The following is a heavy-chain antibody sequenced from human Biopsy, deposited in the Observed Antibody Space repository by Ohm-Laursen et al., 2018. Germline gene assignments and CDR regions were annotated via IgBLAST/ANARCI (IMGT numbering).Heavy chain of an antibody. D-gene: IGHD1-26*01. CDR3: ARHAPSYSGSYWRYFDL. CDR2: IYYTGST. Sequence: SEPLSLTCTVSGGSISSYYWSWIRQPPGKGLEWIGYIYYTGSTNYNPSLKSRVTISVDTSMNHLSLRLTFVTAADTAVYYCARHAPSYSGSYWRYFDLWGRGTLVTVSS. V-gene: IGHV4-59*08. CDR1: GGSISSYY. J-gene: IGHJ2*01.